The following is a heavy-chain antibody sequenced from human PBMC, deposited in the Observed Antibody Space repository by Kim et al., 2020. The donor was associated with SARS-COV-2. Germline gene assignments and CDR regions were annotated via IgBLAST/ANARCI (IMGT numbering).Heavy chain of an antibody. V-gene: IGHV4-39*01. CDR3: ARATDLYYYYYGMDV. Sequence: PSLKGRVTISVDTSKNQFSLKLSSVTAADTAVYYCARATDLYYYYYGMDVWGQGTTVTVSS. J-gene: IGHJ6*02. D-gene: IGHD1-1*01.